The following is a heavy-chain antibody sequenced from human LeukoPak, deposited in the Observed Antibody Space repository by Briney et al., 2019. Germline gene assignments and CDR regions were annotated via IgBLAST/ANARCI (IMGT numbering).Heavy chain of an antibody. D-gene: IGHD1-14*01. V-gene: IGHV4-39*01. Sequence: SETLSLTCTVSGGSISSSSYYWGWIRQPPGKGLEWIGSIYYSGSTYYNPSLKSRVTISVDTSKNQFSLKLGSVTAADTAVYYCARQTVTPDDAFDIWGQGTMVTVSS. CDR3: ARQTVTPDDAFDI. CDR1: GGSISSSSYY. CDR2: IYYSGST. J-gene: IGHJ3*02.